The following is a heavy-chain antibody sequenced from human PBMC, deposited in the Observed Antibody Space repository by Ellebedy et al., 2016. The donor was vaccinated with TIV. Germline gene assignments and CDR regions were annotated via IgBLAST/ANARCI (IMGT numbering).Heavy chain of an antibody. D-gene: IGHD3-22*01. CDR2: MNPNSGST. V-gene: IGHV1-8*01. CDR3: AREYYYDSSGYYVY. J-gene: IGHJ4*02. CDR1: GYTFTSYD. Sequence: ASVKVSXKASGYTFTSYDINWVRQATGQGLEWMGWMNPNSGSTGYAQKFQGRVTMTRNTSISTAYMELSSLRSEDTAVYYCAREYYYDSSGYYVYWGQGTLVTVSS.